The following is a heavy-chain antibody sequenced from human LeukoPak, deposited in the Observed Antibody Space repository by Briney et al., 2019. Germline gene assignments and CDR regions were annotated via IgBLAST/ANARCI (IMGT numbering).Heavy chain of an antibody. CDR3: ARAPNPDFFDD. Sequence: SETLSLTCTVSSGPIRTSYCMWMRQPPGKGLEWVGYIYYSGCTNHNPSLQSRVTKSVDTSRNQSSLKLSSVTAADTAVYYCARAPNPDFFDDWGQRTLVTLSS. CDR1: SGPIRTSY. CDR2: IYYSGCT. D-gene: IGHD2-8*01. J-gene: IGHJ4*02. V-gene: IGHV4-59*01.